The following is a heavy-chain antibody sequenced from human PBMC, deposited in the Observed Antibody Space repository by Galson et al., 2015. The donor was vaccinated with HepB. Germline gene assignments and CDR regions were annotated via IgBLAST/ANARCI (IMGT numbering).Heavy chain of an antibody. J-gene: IGHJ4*02. CDR1: GYSFTTYW. Sequence: QSGAEVKKPGESLKISCKGSGYSFTTYWIGWVRQMPGKGLEWMGIVYLGDSDTRYSPSFQGQVTISADKSISTAYLRWSSLKASDTAMYYCARHLAADYEFDYWGQGTLVTVSS. CDR2: VYLGDSDT. D-gene: IGHD4-17*01. V-gene: IGHV5-51*01. CDR3: ARHLAADYEFDY.